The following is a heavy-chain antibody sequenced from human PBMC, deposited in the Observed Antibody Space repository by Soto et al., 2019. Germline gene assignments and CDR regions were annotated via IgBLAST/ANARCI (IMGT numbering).Heavy chain of an antibody. CDR1: GFTFSSYS. CDR2: ISSSSSYI. V-gene: IGHV3-21*01. CDR3: ARVEDIVLVGFDP. Sequence: PGGSLRLSCAASGFTFSSYSMNWVRQAPGKGLEWVSSISSSSSYIYYADSVKGRFTISRDNAKNSLYLQMNSLRAEDTAVYYCARVEDIVLVGFDPWGQGTLVTVSS. D-gene: IGHD2-2*01. J-gene: IGHJ5*02.